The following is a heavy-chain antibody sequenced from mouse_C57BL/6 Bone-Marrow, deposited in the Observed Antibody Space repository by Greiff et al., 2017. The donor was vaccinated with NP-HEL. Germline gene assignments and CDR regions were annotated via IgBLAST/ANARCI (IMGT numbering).Heavy chain of an antibody. CDR3: ARRDGYYPYWYFDV. CDR1: GYTFTSYW. CDR2: IYPGSGST. Sequence: VQLQQPGAELVKPGASVKMSCKASGYTFTSYWITWVKQRPGQGLEWIGDIYPGSGSTNYNEKFKSKATLPVDTSSSTAYMQLSSLTSEDSAVYYCARRDGYYPYWYFDVWGTGTTVTVSS. J-gene: IGHJ1*03. V-gene: IGHV1-55*01. D-gene: IGHD2-3*01.